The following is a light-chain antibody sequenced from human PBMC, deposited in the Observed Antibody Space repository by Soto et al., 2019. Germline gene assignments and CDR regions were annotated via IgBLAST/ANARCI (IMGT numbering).Light chain of an antibody. CDR1: SSNIGAGYD. J-gene: IGLJ2*01. CDR3: QSYDSSLSGSV. V-gene: IGLV1-40*01. CDR2: DNI. Sequence: QSVLTQPPSVSGAPGQRVTISCTGSSSNIGAGYDVHWYQQLPGTAPKLLIYDNINRPSGVPDRFSGSKSGTSASLAITGLQAEDEADYYCQSYDSSLSGSVFGGGTKVTVL.